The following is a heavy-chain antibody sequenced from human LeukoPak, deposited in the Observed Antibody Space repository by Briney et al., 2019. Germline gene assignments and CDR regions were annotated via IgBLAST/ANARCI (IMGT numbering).Heavy chain of an antibody. CDR3: ARDPGVIPVHYMDV. J-gene: IGHJ6*03. CDR2: ISTGGTT. Sequence: GGYLRLYCAASGFTCNKYAMTWVRQAPGKGLERVSAISTGGTTYYSDSVKGRFAISRDNSENTVFLQMNSRTADDTATYYCARDPGVIPVHYMDVWGRGTTVTVCS. D-gene: IGHD2/OR15-2a*01. V-gene: IGHV3-23*01. CDR1: GFTCNKYA.